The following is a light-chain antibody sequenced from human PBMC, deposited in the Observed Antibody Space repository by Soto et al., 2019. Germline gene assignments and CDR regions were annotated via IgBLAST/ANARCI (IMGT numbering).Light chain of an antibody. J-gene: IGKJ4*01. CDR2: AAS. Sequence: EVVMTQFPATLSVSPGDLATLSCRASQNVGSNLAWFQHKPGQAPRLLIYAASTRATGLPARFSGSVSGSDFTLTISNLQSEDFAIYYCQQRSNWLTFGGGT. CDR3: QQRSNWLT. CDR1: QNVGSN. V-gene: IGKV3-15*01.